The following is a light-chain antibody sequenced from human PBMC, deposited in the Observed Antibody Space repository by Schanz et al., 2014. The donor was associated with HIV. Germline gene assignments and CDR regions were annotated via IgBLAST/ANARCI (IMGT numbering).Light chain of an antibody. Sequence: QSALTQPPSASGSPGQSVAISCTGASSDIGVSWYQQYPGNAPKLMIFAVNRRTSGVPDRFSGAKSGNTAFLLVSGLQDEDEADYYCASYGGSNNLLFGGGTKLTVL. V-gene: IGLV2-8*01. CDR2: AVN. CDR1: SSDIG. J-gene: IGLJ2*01. CDR3: ASYGGSNNLL.